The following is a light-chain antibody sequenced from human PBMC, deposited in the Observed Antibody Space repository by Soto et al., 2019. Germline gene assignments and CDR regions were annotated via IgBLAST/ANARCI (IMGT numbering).Light chain of an antibody. CDR2: DAS. V-gene: IGKV3-11*01. CDR1: QSINNY. Sequence: EIVLTQSPVTLSLSPGERATLSCRASQSINNYLAWYQQKPGQPPRLLIYDASNRATAIPVRFSGSGSGTDVTLTISSLEPEDSAVYYYQYRGIWPPGATFGGGTKVEIK. J-gene: IGKJ4*01. CDR3: QYRGIWPPGAT.